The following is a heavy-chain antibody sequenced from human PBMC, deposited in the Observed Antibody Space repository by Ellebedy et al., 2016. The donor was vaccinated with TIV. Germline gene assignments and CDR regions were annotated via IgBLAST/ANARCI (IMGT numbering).Heavy chain of an antibody. CDR2: IDPSDSRGSYT. CDR3: ARHELGSNAAFDS. Sequence: GESLKISXKASGYSFTLYWITWVRQMPGKGLEWMGRIDPSDSRGSYTTYSPSFQGHVTISTDNSISTAYLQWSSLKASDTAIYYCARHELGSNAAFDSWGQGTLVTVSS. J-gene: IGHJ4*02. CDR1: GYSFTLYW. D-gene: IGHD7-27*01. V-gene: IGHV5-10-1*01.